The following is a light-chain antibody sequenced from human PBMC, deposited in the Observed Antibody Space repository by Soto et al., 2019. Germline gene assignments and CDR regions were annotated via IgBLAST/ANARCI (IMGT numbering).Light chain of an antibody. CDR2: GAS. Sequence: EIVMTQSPVTLSVSPGERATLSCRASQSLSSNLAWYQQKPGQAPRLLIYGASTRATGIPARFSGSGSGTEFTLTISSPQSEDFAVYYCQQYNNWPQTFGQGTKVEIK. CDR3: QQYNNWPQT. V-gene: IGKV3-15*01. CDR1: QSLSSN. J-gene: IGKJ1*01.